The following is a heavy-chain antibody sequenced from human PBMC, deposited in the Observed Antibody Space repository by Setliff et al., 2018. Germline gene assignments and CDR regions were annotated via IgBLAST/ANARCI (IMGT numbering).Heavy chain of an antibody. Sequence: GGSLRLSCATSGFTFSSYAMSWVRQAPGKGLEWVSAIRGSGGSTYYADSVKGRFTISRDNSKNTLYLQMNSLRAEDTAAYYSARDSRARITIFGVVTNWFDPWGQGTLVTVSS. V-gene: IGHV3-23*01. CDR2: IRGSGGST. CDR1: GFTFSSYA. J-gene: IGHJ5*02. CDR3: ARDSRARITIFGVVTNWFDP. D-gene: IGHD3-3*01.